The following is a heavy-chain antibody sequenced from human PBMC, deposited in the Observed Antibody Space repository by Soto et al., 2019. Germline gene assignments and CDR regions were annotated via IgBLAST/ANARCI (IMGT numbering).Heavy chain of an antibody. CDR3: ATDPIYYNEGSGYTPRAH. J-gene: IGHJ4*02. V-gene: IGHV1-18*04. D-gene: IGHD3-22*01. CDR2: ISAHNGDT. CDR1: GYSFATYG. Sequence: QVQLVQSGAEVKKPGASVKVSCKASGYSFATYGFSWVRQAPGQGLECVGWISAHNGDTHYSQKFQGRVTLTTDTWTNTGYMELRSLKSNNTAVYFWATDPIYYNEGSGYTPRAHGGQEPLVPVS.